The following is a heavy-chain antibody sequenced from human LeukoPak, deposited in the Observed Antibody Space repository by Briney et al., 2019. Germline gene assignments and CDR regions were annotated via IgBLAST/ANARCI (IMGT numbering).Heavy chain of an antibody. CDR3: AKVRSPYYYYGMDV. V-gene: IGHV3-74*01. CDR1: GFTFSSYW. J-gene: IGHJ6*02. Sequence: GDSLRLSCAASGFTFSSYWMHWVRQVPGKGLVWVSRITSDGSSTRYADSVKGRFTISRDNAKNTLYLQMNSLRAEDTAVYYCAKVRSPYYYYGMDVWGQGTTVTVSS. CDR2: ITSDGSST. D-gene: IGHD2-15*01.